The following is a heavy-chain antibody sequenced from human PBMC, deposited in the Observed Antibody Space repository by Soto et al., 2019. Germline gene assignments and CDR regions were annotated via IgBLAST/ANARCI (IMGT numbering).Heavy chain of an antibody. Sequence: VGSLRLSCAASGFTFSTYTIHWVRQAPGKGLEYVSGLSDSGISIYYADSVKDRLTISRDNSKNTLYLQIHTLRAEDTAVYYCAKVSSSWYAGFFDLWGQGTLVTVSS. D-gene: IGHD6-13*01. CDR2: LSDSGISI. CDR1: GFTFSTYT. CDR3: AKVSSSWYAGFFDL. V-gene: IGHV3-23*01. J-gene: IGHJ4*02.